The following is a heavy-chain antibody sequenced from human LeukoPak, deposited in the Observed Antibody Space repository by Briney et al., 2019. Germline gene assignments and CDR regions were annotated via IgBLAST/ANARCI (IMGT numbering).Heavy chain of an antibody. J-gene: IGHJ3*02. CDR2: ISSSSSYI. CDR3: AKISGSDSFDI. V-gene: IGHV3-21*04. D-gene: IGHD3-3*01. CDR1: GFTFSSYS. Sequence: GGSLRLSCAASGFTFSSYSMNWVRQAPGKGLEWVSSISSSSSYIYYADSVKGRFTISRDNSKNSLYLQMNSLKTEDTALYYCAKISGSDSFDIWGRGTMVTVSS.